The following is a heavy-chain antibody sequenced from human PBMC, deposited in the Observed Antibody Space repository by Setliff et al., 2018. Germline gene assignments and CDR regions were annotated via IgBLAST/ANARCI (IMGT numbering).Heavy chain of an antibody. CDR2: FDPEDGET. J-gene: IGHJ5*02. CDR1: GYTLTELS. CDR3: ARSNYDILTRNWFDP. Sequence: ASVKVSCKVSGYTLTELSMHWVRQAPGKGLEWMGGFDPEDGETIYAQKFQGRVTMTEDTSTDTAYMELSRLRSDDTAVYYCARSNYDILTRNWFDPWGQGTLVTVSS. V-gene: IGHV1-24*01. D-gene: IGHD3-9*01.